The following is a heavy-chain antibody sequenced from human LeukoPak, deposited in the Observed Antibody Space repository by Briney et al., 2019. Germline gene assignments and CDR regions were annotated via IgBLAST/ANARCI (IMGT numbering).Heavy chain of an antibody. J-gene: IGHJ3*01. CDR3: ARSPESGGNVFDL. CDR1: GFTVSSNY. D-gene: IGHD3-16*01. V-gene: IGHV3-72*01. CDR2: IRNKANSYTT. Sequence: GGSLRLSCAASGFTVSSNYMSWVRQAPGKGLEWVGRIRNKANSYTTEYAASVKGRFTFSRDDLKNSVYLQMNSLKTEDTAVYYCARSPESGGNVFDLWGQGTMVTVSS.